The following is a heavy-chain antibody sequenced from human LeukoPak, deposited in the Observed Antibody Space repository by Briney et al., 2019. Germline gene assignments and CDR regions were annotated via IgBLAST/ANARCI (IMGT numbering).Heavy chain of an antibody. CDR2: TYYSGST. Sequence: PSETLSLTCTVSGGSISSYYWSWIRQPPGKGLEWIGYTYYSGSTNYNPSLKSRVTISVDTSKNQFSLKLSSVTAADTAVYYCARESVVLNWFDPWGQGTLVTVSS. D-gene: IGHD2-15*01. CDR1: GGSISSYY. V-gene: IGHV4-59*01. CDR3: ARESVVLNWFDP. J-gene: IGHJ5*02.